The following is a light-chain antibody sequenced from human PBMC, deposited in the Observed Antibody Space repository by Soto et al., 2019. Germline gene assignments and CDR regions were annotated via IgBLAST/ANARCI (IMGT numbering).Light chain of an antibody. J-gene: IGKJ1*01. CDR1: QDIGQY. V-gene: IGKV1-27*01. Sequence: DIQMTQSPSSLSASVGDRVTLTCRASQDIGQYLAWYQQRPGKVPKLLIYYVSNLQSGVPPRFSGSGSVTEFTLSISSLQPEDVATYYCLKYTNDAPGTCGQGTKVEI. CDR2: YVS. CDR3: LKYTNDAPGT.